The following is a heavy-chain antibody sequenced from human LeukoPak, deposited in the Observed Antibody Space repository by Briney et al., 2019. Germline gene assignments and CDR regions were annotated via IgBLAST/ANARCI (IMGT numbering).Heavy chain of an antibody. V-gene: IGHV3-7*01. CDR1: GFIFSNYW. D-gene: IGHD2-15*01. Sequence: GGSLRLSCAASGFIFSNYWMDWVHQVPGKGLEWVANMKGDGSEIYYADSVKGRFIISRDNARNSLHLQMDSLRAEDTAVYYCARRYCSGDSCSFDYWGQGTLVTVSS. J-gene: IGHJ4*02. CDR3: ARRYCSGDSCSFDY. CDR2: MKGDGSEI.